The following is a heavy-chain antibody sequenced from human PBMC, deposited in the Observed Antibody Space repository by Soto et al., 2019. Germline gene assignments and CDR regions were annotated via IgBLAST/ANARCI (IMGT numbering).Heavy chain of an antibody. J-gene: IGHJ4*02. CDR1: GFSFSDYY. CDR2: ISNSGRTI. Sequence: GGSLRLSCAASGFSFSDYYMNWIRQAPGKGLEWVSYISNSGRTIYYADSVKGRFTISRDNAKNSLYLQMNSLRAEDTAVYYCAASGYGRGYFDYWGQGTLVIVSS. V-gene: IGHV3-11*01. CDR3: AASGYGRGYFDY. D-gene: IGHD5-12*01.